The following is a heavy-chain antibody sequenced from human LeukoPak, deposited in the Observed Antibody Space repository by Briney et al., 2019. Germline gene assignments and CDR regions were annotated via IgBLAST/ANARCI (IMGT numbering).Heavy chain of an antibody. V-gene: IGHV3-21*04. Sequence: GGSLRLSCAVSGFTFSSYSMSWVRQAPGKGLEWVSSISSSGTYKYYADSVKGRFTISRDNAKNSLYLQMNSLRADDTAVYYCARHTSGQPFDYWGQGTLVTVSS. J-gene: IGHJ4*02. CDR3: ARHTSGQPFDY. CDR2: ISSSGTYK. CDR1: GFTFSSYS. D-gene: IGHD6-19*01.